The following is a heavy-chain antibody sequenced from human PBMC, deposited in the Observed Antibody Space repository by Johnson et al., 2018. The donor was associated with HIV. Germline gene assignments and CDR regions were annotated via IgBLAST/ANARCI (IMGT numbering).Heavy chain of an antibody. D-gene: IGHD6-25*01. CDR2: ISYDGSNE. V-gene: IGHV3-30*01. CDR1: GFTFSTYA. CDR3: ARGGEETAADVFDI. Sequence: QVQLVESGGGVVQAGRSLRLSCAASGFTFSTYAMNWVRQGPGKGLEWVAVISYDGSNEYYPDSVRGRFSISRDNSKNTLYLQMNTLRGDDTAVYYCARGGEETAADVFDIWGQGTVVTVSS. J-gene: IGHJ3*02.